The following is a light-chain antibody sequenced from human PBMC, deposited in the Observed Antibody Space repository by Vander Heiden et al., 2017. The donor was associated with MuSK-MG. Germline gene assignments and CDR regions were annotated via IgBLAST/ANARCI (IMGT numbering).Light chain of an antibody. J-gene: IGLJ2*01. Sequence: SYELTQPPSVSVSPGQTARITCSGDKLGNKYACWYQQKPGQYPVLVIYKESKRPAGIPERFSGSNSGNTATLTISGTQAMDEDDYYCQTWDSSTVVFGGGTKLTVL. CDR2: KES. CDR3: QTWDSSTVV. V-gene: IGLV3-1*01. CDR1: KLGNKY.